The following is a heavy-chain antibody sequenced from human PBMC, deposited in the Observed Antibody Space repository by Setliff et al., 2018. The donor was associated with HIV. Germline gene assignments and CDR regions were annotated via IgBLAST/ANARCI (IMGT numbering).Heavy chain of an antibody. CDR2: INHSGDT. Sequence: SETLSLTCTVSGASITTDTYYWAWIRQPPGKGLEWIGEINHSGDTNYNPSLKSRVTISLDTSKNRFSLQLTSVTAADTAVYYCARHRDGGTYPLDYWGQGTLVTVSS. J-gene: IGHJ4*02. V-gene: IGHV4-39*01. CDR1: GASITTDTYY. CDR3: ARHRDGGTYPLDY. D-gene: IGHD1-26*01.